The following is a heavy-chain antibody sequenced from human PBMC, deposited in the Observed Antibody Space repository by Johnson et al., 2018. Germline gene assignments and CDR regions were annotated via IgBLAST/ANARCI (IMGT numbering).Heavy chain of an antibody. Sequence: VQLVESGGGLVQPGGSLRLSCAASGFTFSSYDMHWVRQATGKGLEWVSAIGTAGDTYYPGSVKGRFTISRENAKNSLYLQMNSLSDEDTAVYYCARDWNWNCEGSHYYYGRDGWGQGTTVTVSS. V-gene: IGHV3-13*01. CDR3: ARDWNWNCEGSHYYYGRDG. D-gene: IGHD1-7*01. CDR2: IGTAGDT. J-gene: IGHJ6*02. CDR1: GFTFSSYD.